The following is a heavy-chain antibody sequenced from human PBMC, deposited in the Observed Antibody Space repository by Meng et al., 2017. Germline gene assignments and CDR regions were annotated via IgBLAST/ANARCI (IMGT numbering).Heavy chain of an antibody. V-gene: IGHV1-69*06. CDR3: AKQKGGTTLYYYYGMDV. J-gene: IGHJ6*02. Sequence: TCAASGFTFSSYEMNWVRQAPGKGLEWMGGIIPIFGTANYAQKFQGRVTITADKSTSTAYMELSSLRSEDTAVYYCAKQKGGTTLYYYYGMDVWGQGTTVTVSS. CDR1: GFTFSSYE. D-gene: IGHD1-14*01. CDR2: IIPIFGTA.